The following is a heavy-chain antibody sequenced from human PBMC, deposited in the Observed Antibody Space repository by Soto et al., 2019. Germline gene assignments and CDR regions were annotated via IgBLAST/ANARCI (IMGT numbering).Heavy chain of an antibody. D-gene: IGHD2-21*02. CDR3: ARDFQTNCGGDCYK. CDR2: ISSSGSTI. CDR1: GFTFSSYE. J-gene: IGHJ4*02. Sequence: LRLSCAASGFTFSSYEMNWVRQAPGKGLEWVSYISSSGSTIYYADSVKGRFTISRDNAKNSLYLQMNSLRAEDTAVYYCARDFQTNCGGDCYKWGQGTLVTVYS. V-gene: IGHV3-48*03.